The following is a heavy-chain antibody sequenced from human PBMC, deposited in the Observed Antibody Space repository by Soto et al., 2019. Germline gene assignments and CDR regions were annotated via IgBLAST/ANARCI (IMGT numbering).Heavy chain of an antibody. CDR3: AELKFGKFGTY. CDR2: IHHSGDD. J-gene: IGHJ4*02. D-gene: IGHD3-10*01. V-gene: IGHV4-4*02. CDR1: GASISSDSW. Sequence: SETLSLTXAVSGASISSDSWWSWVRQPPGKGLEWIAEIHHSGDDNYTPSLQSRAIISLDKSRNQFSLKLMSVTAADTAVYYCAELKFGKFGTYWGQGIPVTVSS.